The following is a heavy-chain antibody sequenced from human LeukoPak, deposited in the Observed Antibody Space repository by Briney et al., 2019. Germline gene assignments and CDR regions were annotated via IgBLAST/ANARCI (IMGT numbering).Heavy chain of an antibody. Sequence: SETLSLTCTVSGDSINSSRHYWGWIRQPPGKGLEWIGSVYYSGSTYYNPSLKSQVTISIDRSRNQFSLNLTSVTAADTAFYYCARVRAYYDILTGYSGDDFDSWGQGTLVTVSS. CDR2: VYYSGST. J-gene: IGHJ4*02. V-gene: IGHV4-39*07. CDR3: ARVRAYYDILTGYSGDDFDS. D-gene: IGHD3-9*01. CDR1: GDSINSSRHY.